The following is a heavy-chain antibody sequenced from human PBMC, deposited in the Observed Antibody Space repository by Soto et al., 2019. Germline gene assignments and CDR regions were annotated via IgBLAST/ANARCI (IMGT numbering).Heavy chain of an antibody. CDR3: ARLVRELVSPKAWLDT. Sequence: QLTLKESGPVLAKPTETLTLTCTVSGLSLSNARVGLSCIRQPPGKALEWLAHIFSKDAKSYSTSLKTRLTISKVTSKRQVVLTMPNMYPVDTATYCCARLVRELVSPKAWLDTWVQGTRVTVSS. V-gene: IGHV2-26*01. D-gene: IGHD3-10*01. J-gene: IGHJ5*02. CDR2: IFSKDAK. CDR1: GLSLSNARVG.